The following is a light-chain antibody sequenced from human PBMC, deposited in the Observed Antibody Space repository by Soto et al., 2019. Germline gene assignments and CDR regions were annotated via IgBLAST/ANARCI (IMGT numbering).Light chain of an antibody. CDR1: MRDVGAYNL. Sequence: QSALTQPASVSGSPGQSITISCAGTMRDVGAYNLVSWYQQHPGRVPQLIIYDVSNRPSGVSNRFSGSKSGNTASLTISGLQADDDADYYCVSYTTSASYVFGTGTKLTVL. J-gene: IGLJ1*01. CDR2: DVS. CDR3: VSYTTSASYV. V-gene: IGLV2-14*03.